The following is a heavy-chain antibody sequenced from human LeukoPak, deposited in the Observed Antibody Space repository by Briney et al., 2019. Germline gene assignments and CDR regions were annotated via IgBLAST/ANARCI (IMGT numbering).Heavy chain of an antibody. CDR2: INHSGST. Sequence: SETLSLTCAVYGGSFSGYYWSWIRQPPGKGLEWIGEINHSGSTNYNPSLKSRVTISVDTSKNQFSLKLSSVTAADTAVYYCARLSKSGYCSSTSCYGGAFDYWGQGTLVTVSS. CDR1: GGSFSGYY. J-gene: IGHJ4*02. V-gene: IGHV4-34*01. CDR3: ARLSKSGYCSSTSCYGGAFDY. D-gene: IGHD2-2*01.